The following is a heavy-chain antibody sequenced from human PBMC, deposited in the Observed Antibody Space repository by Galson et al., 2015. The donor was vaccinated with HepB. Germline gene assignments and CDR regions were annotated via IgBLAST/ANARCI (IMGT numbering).Heavy chain of an antibody. D-gene: IGHD1-1*01. V-gene: IGHV3-21*04. J-gene: IGHJ3*01. CDR3: ARNTNGIDAFDV. CDR1: GFTFSAYT. CDR2: ISSSSTYI. Sequence: SLRLSCAASGFTFSAYTFNWVRQTPEKGLEWVSSISSSSTYINYADSLAGRFTVSRDNSKDSLFLQVNSLRAEDTAVYYCARNTNGIDAFDVWGRGTVVTVSS.